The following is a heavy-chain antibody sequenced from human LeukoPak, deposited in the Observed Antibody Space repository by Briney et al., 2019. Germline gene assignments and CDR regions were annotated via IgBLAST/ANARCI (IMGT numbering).Heavy chain of an antibody. J-gene: IGHJ4*02. CDR3: AGVVPTTKWAVDY. CDR1: GCSFSGYY. Sequence: SETLSLTCAVYGCSFSGYYWSWLRQPPGKGLEWIGEINHSGSTNYNPSLKSRVTISVDTSKNQFSLKLSSVTAADTAVYYCAGVVPTTKWAVDYWGQGTLVTVTS. CDR2: INHSGST. D-gene: IGHD2-2*01. V-gene: IGHV4-34*01.